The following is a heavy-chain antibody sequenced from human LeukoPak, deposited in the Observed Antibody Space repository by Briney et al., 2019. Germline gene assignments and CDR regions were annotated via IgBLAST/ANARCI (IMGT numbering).Heavy chain of an antibody. D-gene: IGHD1-1*01. Sequence: GGSLRLSCAASGFTFDDYAMHWVRQAPGRGLEWVSSISTNSGSMDYADSMKGRFVISRDNAKNSLYLQMNSLRPEDTALYYCAKTTGTNDAFDIWGQGTMVTVSS. V-gene: IGHV3-9*01. CDR1: GFTFDDYA. CDR2: ISTNSGSM. CDR3: AKTTGTNDAFDI. J-gene: IGHJ3*02.